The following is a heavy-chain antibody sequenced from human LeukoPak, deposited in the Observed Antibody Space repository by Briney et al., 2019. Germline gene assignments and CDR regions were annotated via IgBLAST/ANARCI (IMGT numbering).Heavy chain of an antibody. Sequence: RASETLSLTCTVSGGSMSSDYWSWIRQSPGKGLEWIGYIYYSGSTNYNPSLKSRVTLSVDTSKNQFSLRLSSVTAADTAVYYCARAPRGFDPWGQGTLVTVSS. CDR3: ARAPRGFDP. CDR1: GGSMSSDY. J-gene: IGHJ5*02. CDR2: IYYSGST. V-gene: IGHV4-59*12.